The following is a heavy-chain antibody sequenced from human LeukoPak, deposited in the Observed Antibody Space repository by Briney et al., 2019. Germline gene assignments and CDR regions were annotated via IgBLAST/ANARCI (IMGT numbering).Heavy chain of an antibody. V-gene: IGHV1-8*01. CDR3: ARRRLSSGWVGYNWFDS. Sequence: ASVKVSCKASGYTFTSYDINWVRQATGQGLEWMGWINPNSGNTGYAQKFQGRVTMTRNTSISTAYMELSSLRSEDTHAYYCARRRLSSGWVGYNWFDSWGQGTLVTVSS. D-gene: IGHD6-25*01. CDR2: INPNSGNT. J-gene: IGHJ5*01. CDR1: GYTFTSYD.